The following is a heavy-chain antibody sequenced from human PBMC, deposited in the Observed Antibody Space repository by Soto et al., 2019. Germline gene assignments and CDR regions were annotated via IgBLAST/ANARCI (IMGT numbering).Heavy chain of an antibody. CDR2: IYSGGGT. J-gene: IGHJ6*03. CDR3: ARAESEYSSSSVFYYYMDV. Sequence: GGSLRLSCAASGFPVSSSYISWVRQPPGKGLEWVSIIYSGGGTFYTDSVKGRFTISRHNSGNTVYLQMDGLRAEDTAVYYCARAESEYSSSSVFYYYMDVWGKGTTVTVSS. V-gene: IGHV3-53*04. CDR1: GFPVSSSY. D-gene: IGHD6-6*01.